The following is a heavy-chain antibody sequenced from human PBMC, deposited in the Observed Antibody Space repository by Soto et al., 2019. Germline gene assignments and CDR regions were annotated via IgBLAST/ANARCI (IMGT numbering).Heavy chain of an antibody. CDR3: ARAYSRYDCRVDY. D-gene: IGHD5-12*01. CDR2: IYHSGST. J-gene: IGHJ4*02. CDR1: GYSISSGYY. V-gene: IGHV4-38-2*01. Sequence: SETLSLTCAVSGYSISSGYYWGWIRQPPGKGREWIGSIYHSGSTYYNPSLKSRVTISVDTSKNQFSLKLSSVTAADTAVYYCARAYSRYDCRVDYWGQGTRVTVSS.